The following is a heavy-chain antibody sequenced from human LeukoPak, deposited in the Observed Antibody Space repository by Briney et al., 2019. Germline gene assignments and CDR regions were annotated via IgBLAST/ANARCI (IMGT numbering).Heavy chain of an antibody. V-gene: IGHV4-59*01. CDR3: ARDRDSSTWYYFDH. CDR1: GGSISNYY. Sequence: SETLSLTCTVSGGSISNYYWTWIRQPPGKGLEWIGYIHYSGSTNYNPSLKSRVTLTVDTSKNQFSLNLSSVTATDTAVYYCARDRDSSTWYYFDHWGQGTLVTVSS. CDR2: IHYSGST. J-gene: IGHJ4*02. D-gene: IGHD6-13*01.